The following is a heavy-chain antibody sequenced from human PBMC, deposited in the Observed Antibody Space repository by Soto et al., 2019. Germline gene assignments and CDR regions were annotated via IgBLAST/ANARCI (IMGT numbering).Heavy chain of an antibody. CDR3: AKDLKTRGSGWGNVDS. D-gene: IGHD6-19*01. CDR1: GFTFSDYA. CDR2: ISKGGNDK. J-gene: IGHJ5*01. V-gene: IGHV3-30*18. Sequence: QVQLVESGGGVVQPGRSLRLSCAASGFTFSDYAMHWVRQAPGKGLEWVAQISKGGNDKYYPDSVKGRFTISRDNSKNSLYLQMNSLRAEDTAVYYCAKDLKTRGSGWGNVDSWGQGTLVTVPS.